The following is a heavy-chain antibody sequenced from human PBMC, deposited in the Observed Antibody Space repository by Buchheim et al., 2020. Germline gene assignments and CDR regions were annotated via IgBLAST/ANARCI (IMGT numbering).Heavy chain of an antibody. CDR3: AGGGKVLRYFDWLLSPFDY. CDR1: GFTFSSYW. V-gene: IGHV3-7*01. Sequence: EVQLVESGGGLVQPGGSLRLSCAASGFTFSSYWMSWVRQAPGKGLEWVANIKQDGSEKYYVDSVKGRFTISRDNAKNSLYLQMNSLRAEDTAVYYCAGGGKVLRYFDWLLSPFDYWGQGTL. D-gene: IGHD3-9*01. J-gene: IGHJ4*02. CDR2: IKQDGSEK.